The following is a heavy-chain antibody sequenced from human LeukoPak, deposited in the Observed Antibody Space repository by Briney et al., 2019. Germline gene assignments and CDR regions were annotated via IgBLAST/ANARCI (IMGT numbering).Heavy chain of an antibody. D-gene: IGHD2-15*01. Sequence: SETLSLTCGVYGDPFSGYYWGWIRQPPGKGVGGIGEINYSGSTNYNPSLKSQVTISVDTSNVQFSLQLSAVTAADTAVCCGARGGYCSGGSCYYDAFDIWGQGTMVTVSS. CDR3: ARGGYCSGGSCYYDAFDI. J-gene: IGHJ3*02. CDR1: GDPFSGYY. V-gene: IGHV4-34*01. CDR2: INYSGST.